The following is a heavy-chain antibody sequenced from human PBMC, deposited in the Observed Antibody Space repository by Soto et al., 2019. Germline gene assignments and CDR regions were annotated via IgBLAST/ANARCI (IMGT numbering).Heavy chain of an antibody. J-gene: IGHJ4*02. CDR1: GFTFSNYA. V-gene: IGHV3-23*01. CDR3: AKELVPAAAIGTFDY. CDR2: ISGSGGST. D-gene: IGHD2-2*01. Sequence: PGGSLRLSCAASGFTFSNYAMSWVRQAPGKGLEWVLGISGSGGSTSYADSVKGRFTISRDNSKNTLYLQMSSLRAEDTAVYYCAKELVPAAAIGTFDYWGQGTLVTVSS.